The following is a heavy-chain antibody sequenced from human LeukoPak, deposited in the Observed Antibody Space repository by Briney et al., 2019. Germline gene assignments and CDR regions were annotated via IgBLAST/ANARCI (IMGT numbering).Heavy chain of an antibody. CDR1: GGSISSYY. CDR2: IYDSGST. V-gene: IGHV4-59*01. J-gene: IGHJ2*01. Sequence: SETLSLTCTVSGGSISSYYWNWIRQPPGKGLEWIGYIYDSGSTSYSPSLESRVTISVDTSKNQFSLKLRSVTAADTAVYYCARDAGESYGDWYFDLWGRGTLVTVSS. D-gene: IGHD5-18*01. CDR3: ARDAGESYGDWYFDL.